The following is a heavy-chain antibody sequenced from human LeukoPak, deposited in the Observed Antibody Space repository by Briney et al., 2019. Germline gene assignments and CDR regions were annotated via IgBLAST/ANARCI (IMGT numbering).Heavy chain of an antibody. CDR1: GVTFSSYA. J-gene: IGHJ5*02. V-gene: IGHV3-23*01. D-gene: IGHD2-15*01. Sequence: GGSLRLSCAPSGVTFSSYAMSWVPEAPGKGGEGCSAISGSGGSTYYADSVKGRFTISRDTSKNTLYLQMNSLRAEDTAVYDCAKSTVVVVAARWFDPWGQGTLVTVSS. CDR2: ISGSGGST. CDR3: AKSTVVVVAARWFDP.